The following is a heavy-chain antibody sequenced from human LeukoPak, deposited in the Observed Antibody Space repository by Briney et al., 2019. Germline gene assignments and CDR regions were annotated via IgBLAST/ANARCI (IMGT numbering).Heavy chain of an antibody. D-gene: IGHD1-26*01. J-gene: IGHJ4*02. CDR3: ARVGGSYTVFDY. CDR1: GYTFTGYY. V-gene: IGHV1-2*02. CDR2: INPNSGGT. Sequence: GASVKVSCKASGYTFTGYYMHWVRQAPGQGLEWMGWINPNSGGTNYAQKFQGRVTMTRDTSISTAYMELRSLRSDDTAVYYCARVGGSYTVFDYWGQGTLVTVSS.